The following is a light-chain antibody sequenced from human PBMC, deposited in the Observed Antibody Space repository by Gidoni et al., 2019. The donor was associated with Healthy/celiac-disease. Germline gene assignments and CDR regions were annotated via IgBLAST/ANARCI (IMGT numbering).Light chain of an antibody. J-gene: IGLJ2*01. CDR2: EVS. Sequence: QSAQTQPPSASGSPGQSVTISCTGTSSDVGGYNDVSWYQQNPGKAPKLMIYEVSKRPSGVPDRFSGSKSGNTASLTVSGLQAEDEADYYCTSYAGSNNLVFGGGTKLTVL. CDR3: TSYAGSNNLV. V-gene: IGLV2-8*01. CDR1: SSDVGGYND.